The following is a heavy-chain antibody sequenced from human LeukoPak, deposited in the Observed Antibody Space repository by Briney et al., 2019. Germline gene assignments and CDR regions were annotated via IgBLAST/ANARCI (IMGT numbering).Heavy chain of an antibody. CDR2: ISYDGSNK. CDR3: ATPGGWDGYIWNWYFDL. CDR1: GFIFSTYD. D-gene: IGHD5-24*01. Sequence: GGSLRLFCAASGFIFSTYDMHWVRQAPGKGLEWVAVISYDGSNKYFADSVKGRFTISRDNSKNTLYLQMNNLRAEDTAVYFCATPGGWDGYIWNWYFDLWGRGTLVIVSS. J-gene: IGHJ2*01. V-gene: IGHV3-30*03.